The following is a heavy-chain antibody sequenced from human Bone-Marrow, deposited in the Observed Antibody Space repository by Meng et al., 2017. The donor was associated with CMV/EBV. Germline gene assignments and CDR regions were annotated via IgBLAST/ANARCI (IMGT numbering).Heavy chain of an antibody. CDR2: FDPEDGET. D-gene: IGHD3-3*01. V-gene: IGHV1-24*01. CDR1: GYTLTELS. CDR3: ATARLPTIFGVVYDACDI. J-gene: IGHJ3*02. Sequence: ASVKVSCKVSGYTLTELSMHWVRQAPGKGLEWMGGFDPEDGETIYAQKFQGRVTMTEDTSTDTAYMELSSLRSEDTAVYYCATARLPTIFGVVYDACDIWGQGTMVTVSS.